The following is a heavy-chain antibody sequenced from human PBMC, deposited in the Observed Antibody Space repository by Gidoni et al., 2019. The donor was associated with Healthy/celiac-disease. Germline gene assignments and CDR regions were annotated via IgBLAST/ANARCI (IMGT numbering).Heavy chain of an antibody. J-gene: IGHJ4*02. D-gene: IGHD1-20*01. Sequence: QVQLVQSGAEVKKPGASVKVSCKASGGTVSSYAISWVRQAPGQGLEWMGGSIPIFGTATYAQKFQGRVTITADESTSTAYMELSSLRSEDTAVYYCAEGITGTTLPRIDYWGQGTLVTVSS. CDR1: GGTVSSYA. CDR3: AEGITGTTLPRIDY. V-gene: IGHV1-69*01. CDR2: SIPIFGTA.